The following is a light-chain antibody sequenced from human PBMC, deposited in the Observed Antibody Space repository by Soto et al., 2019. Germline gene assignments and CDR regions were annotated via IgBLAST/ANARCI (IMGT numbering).Light chain of an antibody. CDR3: SSYTSSSTLV. Sequence: QSALTQPASVSGSTGQSITISCTGTSSDVGGYNYVSWYQQHPGKAPKLMIYDVSNRPSGVSNRFSGSKSGNTASLTISGIQAEEEDDYYCSSYTSSSTLVFGGGTKLTVL. V-gene: IGLV2-14*01. J-gene: IGLJ2*01. CDR2: DVS. CDR1: SSDVGGYNY.